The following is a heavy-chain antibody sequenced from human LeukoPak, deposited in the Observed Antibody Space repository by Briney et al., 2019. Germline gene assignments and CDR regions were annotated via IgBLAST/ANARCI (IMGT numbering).Heavy chain of an antibody. D-gene: IGHD3-3*01. CDR1: GFTFSSYS. V-gene: IGHV3-21*01. Sequence: GSLRLSCAASGFTFSSYSMNWVRQAPGKGLEWVSSISSSSYIYYADSVKGRFTISRDNAKNSLYLQMNSLRAEDTAVYYCARRDVDFWSGYSPIDYWGQGTLVTVSS. J-gene: IGHJ4*02. CDR2: ISSSSYI. CDR3: ARRDVDFWSGYSPIDY.